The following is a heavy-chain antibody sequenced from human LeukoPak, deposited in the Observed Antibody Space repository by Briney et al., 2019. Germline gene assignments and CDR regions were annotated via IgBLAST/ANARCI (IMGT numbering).Heavy chain of an antibody. J-gene: IGHJ4*02. V-gene: IGHV1-69*04. Sequence: ASVKVSCKASGGTFSSYVISWVRQAPGQGLEWMGRIIPILGIANYAQKFQGRVTITADKSTSTAYMELSSLRSEDTAVYYCARVLGGNYYDSSGYYSNWGQGTLVTVSS. CDR2: IIPILGIA. D-gene: IGHD3-22*01. CDR3: ARVLGGNYYDSSGYYSN. CDR1: GGTFSSYV.